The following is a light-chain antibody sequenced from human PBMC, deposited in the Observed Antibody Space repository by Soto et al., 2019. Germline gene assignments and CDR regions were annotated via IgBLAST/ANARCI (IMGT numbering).Light chain of an antibody. V-gene: IGLV1-40*01. CDR2: KNN. CDR3: QSYDNILSGPL. Sequence: QSLLTQPPSVSGAPGQTITMSCTGSGSNVGASYDVPWYQVLPGAAPRLIIYKNNNRPSGVPDRFSGSKSGNSASLAITGLRAEDEADYYCQSYDNILSGPLFGGGTKLTVL. J-gene: IGLJ3*02. CDR1: GSNVGASYD.